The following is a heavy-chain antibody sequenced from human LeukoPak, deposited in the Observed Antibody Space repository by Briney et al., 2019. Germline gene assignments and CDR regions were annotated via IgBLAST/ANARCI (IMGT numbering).Heavy chain of an antibody. J-gene: IGHJ4*02. Sequence: ASVKVFCKASGYTFTSYGISWVRQAPGQGLEWVGWISAYNGNTNYAQKLQGRVTMTTDTSTSTAYMELRSLRSDDTAVYYCARDALWFGAVRHFDYWGQGTLVTVSS. CDR3: ARDALWFGAVRHFDY. CDR1: GYTFTSYG. D-gene: IGHD3-10*01. V-gene: IGHV1-18*01. CDR2: ISAYNGNT.